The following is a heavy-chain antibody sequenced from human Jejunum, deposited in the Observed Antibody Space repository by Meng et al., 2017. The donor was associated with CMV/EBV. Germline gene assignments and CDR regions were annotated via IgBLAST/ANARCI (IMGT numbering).Heavy chain of an antibody. CDR3: ARDYRRGDGSG. D-gene: IGHD2-21*02. CDR2: ITSSSTYI. Sequence: CAASGFTLRTYTMNGVRQAPGKGLEWVSPITSSSTYIYYADSAKGRFTISRDNAKNSLYLQMNSLRADDTAVYYCARDYRRGDGSGWGQGTLVTVSS. CDR1: GFTLRTYT. V-gene: IGHV3-21*01. J-gene: IGHJ4*02.